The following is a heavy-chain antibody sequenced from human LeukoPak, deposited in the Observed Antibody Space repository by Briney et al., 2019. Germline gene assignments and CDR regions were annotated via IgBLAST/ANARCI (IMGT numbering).Heavy chain of an antibody. CDR2: ISYDGSNK. J-gene: IGHJ6*02. Sequence: GGSLRLSCAASGFTFSSYAMHWVRQAPGQGLEWVAVISYDGSNKYYADSVKGRFTISRDNSKNTLYLQMNSLRAEDTAVYYCAREMESSGYDHYYYYYGMDVWGQGTTVTVSS. CDR1: GFTFSSYA. V-gene: IGHV3-30-3*01. D-gene: IGHD5-12*01. CDR3: AREMESSGYDHYYYYYGMDV.